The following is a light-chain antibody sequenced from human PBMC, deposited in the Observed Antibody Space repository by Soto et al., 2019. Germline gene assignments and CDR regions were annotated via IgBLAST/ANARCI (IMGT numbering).Light chain of an antibody. CDR1: SSDVGGYNY. J-gene: IGLJ1*01. CDR3: SSNTSSTTYV. V-gene: IGLV2-14*01. CDR2: EVN. Sequence: QSVLTQPASVSGSPGQSITISCTGTSSDVGGYNYVSWYQQYPGKAPKLIVYEVNNRPSGVSGRFSGSKSGNTASLTISGLLADDEADYYCSSNTSSTTYVFGTGTKLTVL.